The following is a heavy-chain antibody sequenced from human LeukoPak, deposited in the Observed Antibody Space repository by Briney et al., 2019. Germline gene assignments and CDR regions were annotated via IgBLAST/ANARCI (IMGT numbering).Heavy chain of an antibody. Sequence: ASVNVSCKASGYTFSNYGINWVRQAPGQGLEWMGWISGYNGNTNYAQKLQGRVTMTTDTSTSTAYMELRSLRSDDTAVYYCARDPVTMVRGVIGWFDPWGQGTLVTVSS. CDR1: GYTFSNYG. V-gene: IGHV1-18*01. CDR2: ISGYNGNT. CDR3: ARDPVTMVRGVIGWFDP. J-gene: IGHJ5*02. D-gene: IGHD3-10*01.